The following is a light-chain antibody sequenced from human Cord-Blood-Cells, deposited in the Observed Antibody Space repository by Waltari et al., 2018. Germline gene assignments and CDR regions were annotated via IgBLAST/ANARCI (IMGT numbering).Light chain of an antibody. J-gene: IGLJ1*01. Sequence: QSALTQPPSASGSPGQSVTISCTGTRSDVGGYNYVSWYQQHPGKAPKLMIYEVSKRPSGVPDRFSGYKSGNTASLTVSGLQAEDEADYYCSSYAGSNNNYVFGTGTKVTVL. CDR2: EVS. CDR1: RSDVGGYNY. CDR3: SSYAGSNNNYV. V-gene: IGLV2-8*01.